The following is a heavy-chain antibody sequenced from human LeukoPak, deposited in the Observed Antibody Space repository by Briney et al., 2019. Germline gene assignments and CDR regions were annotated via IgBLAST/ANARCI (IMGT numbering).Heavy chain of an antibody. Sequence: PGGSLRLSCIASGFTFSNYAMNWVRQAPGKGLEWVSSISEFGNDPSYADSVKGRFTISRDDSRNTLYLQMNSLRAEDTAVYYCAKQFVDVWGQGTLVTVSS. D-gene: IGHD3-10*01. CDR3: AKQFVDV. J-gene: IGHJ5*02. CDR1: GFTFSNYA. V-gene: IGHV3-23*01. CDR2: ISEFGNDP.